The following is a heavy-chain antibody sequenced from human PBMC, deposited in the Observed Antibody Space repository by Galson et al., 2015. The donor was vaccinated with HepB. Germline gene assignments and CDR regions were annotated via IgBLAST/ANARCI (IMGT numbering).Heavy chain of an antibody. D-gene: IGHD1-14*01. CDR1: GYTFTSYY. J-gene: IGHJ5*02. Sequence: SVKVSCKASGYTFTSYYMHWVRQAPGQGLEWMGIINPSGGSTSYAQRFQGRVTMTTDTSTSTAYMELRSLRSDDTAVYYCARPEFLGNWFDPWGQGTLVTVSS. CDR2: INPSGGST. CDR3: ARPEFLGNWFDP. V-gene: IGHV1-46*01.